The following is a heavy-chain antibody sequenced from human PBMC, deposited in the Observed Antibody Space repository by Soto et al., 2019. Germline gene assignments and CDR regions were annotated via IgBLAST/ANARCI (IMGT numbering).Heavy chain of an antibody. D-gene: IGHD3-10*01. CDR3: ARAHGSGWGAFDI. V-gene: IGHV4-30-2*01. Sequence: IRQPPGKGLEWIGYIYHSGSTYYNPSLKSRVTISVDRSKNQFSLKLSSVTAADTAVYYCARAHGSGWGAFDIWGQGTMVTVSS. J-gene: IGHJ3*02. CDR2: IYHSGST.